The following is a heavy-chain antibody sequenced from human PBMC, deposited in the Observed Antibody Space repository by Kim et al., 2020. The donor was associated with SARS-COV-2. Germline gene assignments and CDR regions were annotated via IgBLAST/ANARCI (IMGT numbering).Heavy chain of an antibody. J-gene: IGHJ6*02. Sequence: GGSLRLSCAASGFTFSTYSMNWVRQAPGKGLEWVSYISSSSTSIYYADSVKGRFTISRDNAKNSLYLQMNTLRAEDTAVYYCASPRYCSGGSCSYGMDVWGQGTTVTVSS. CDR2: ISSSSTSI. D-gene: IGHD2-15*01. CDR1: GFTFSTYS. V-gene: IGHV3-48*04. CDR3: ASPRYCSGGSCSYGMDV.